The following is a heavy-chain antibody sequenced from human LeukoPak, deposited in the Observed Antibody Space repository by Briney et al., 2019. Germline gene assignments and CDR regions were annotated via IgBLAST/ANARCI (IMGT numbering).Heavy chain of an antibody. V-gene: IGHV1-24*01. CDR3: ATGQVVAATIDY. Sequence: ASVKVSCKVSGYTLTELSMHWVRQAPGKGLEWMGGFDPEDGDTIYAQKFQGRVTMTEDTSTDTAYMELSSLRSEDTAVYYCATGQVVAATIDYWGQGTLVTVSS. J-gene: IGHJ4*02. CDR2: FDPEDGDT. D-gene: IGHD2-15*01. CDR1: GYTLTELS.